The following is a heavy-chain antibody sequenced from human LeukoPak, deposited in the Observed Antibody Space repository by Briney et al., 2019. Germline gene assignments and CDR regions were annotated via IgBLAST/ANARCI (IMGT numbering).Heavy chain of an antibody. J-gene: IGHJ4*02. Sequence: PGGSLRLSCSASGFTFSSYVMHWVRQAPGKGLDSVSAISSNGDSTYCADSVKGRFTISRDNSKNTLYLQMSSLRAEDTAVYYCVGAGTLDYWGQGTLVTVSS. D-gene: IGHD3/OR15-3a*01. V-gene: IGHV3-64D*06. CDR2: ISSNGDST. CDR1: GFTFSSYV. CDR3: VGAGTLDY.